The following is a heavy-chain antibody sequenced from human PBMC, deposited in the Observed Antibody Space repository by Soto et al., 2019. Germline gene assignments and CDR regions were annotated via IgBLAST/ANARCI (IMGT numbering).Heavy chain of an antibody. CDR1: GGSISSGDYY. Sequence: SSETLSLTCTVSGGSISSGDYYWSWIRQPPGKGLEWIGYIYYSGSTYYNPSLKSRVTISVDTSKNQFSLKLSSVTAADTAVYYCARAWRHCSGGSCYSGYYGMDVWGQGTTVTVSS. J-gene: IGHJ6*02. CDR2: IYYSGST. CDR3: ARAWRHCSGGSCYSGYYGMDV. V-gene: IGHV4-30-4*01. D-gene: IGHD2-15*01.